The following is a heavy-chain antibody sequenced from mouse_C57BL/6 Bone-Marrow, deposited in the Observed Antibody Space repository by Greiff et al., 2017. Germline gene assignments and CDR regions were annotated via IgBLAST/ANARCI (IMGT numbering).Heavy chain of an antibody. Sequence: QVQLKESGAELVRPGASVTLSCKASGYTFTDYEMHWVKQTPVHGLGWIGAIDPETGGTAYNQKFKGKAILTADKSSSTAYMELRSLTSEDSAVYYCTPIYYDYDDYWGQGTTLTVSS. CDR2: IDPETGGT. CDR1: GYTFTDYE. V-gene: IGHV1-15*01. J-gene: IGHJ2*01. D-gene: IGHD2-4*01. CDR3: TPIYYDYDDY.